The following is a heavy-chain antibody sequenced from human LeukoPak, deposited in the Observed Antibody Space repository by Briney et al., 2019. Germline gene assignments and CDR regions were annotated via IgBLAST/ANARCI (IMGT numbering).Heavy chain of an antibody. CDR1: GFTFSSFG. J-gene: IGHJ4*02. CDR3: ARYCSGGCYSGVDY. V-gene: IGHV3-33*05. CDR2: ILYDEK. Sequence: GGSLRLSCAASGFTFSSFGMHWDRQAPGRGLEWVALILYDEKYYADSVKGRFTISRDNSKNILYLQMDSLRVEDTAVYYCARYCSGGCYSGVDYWGQGTLATVPS. D-gene: IGHD2-15*01.